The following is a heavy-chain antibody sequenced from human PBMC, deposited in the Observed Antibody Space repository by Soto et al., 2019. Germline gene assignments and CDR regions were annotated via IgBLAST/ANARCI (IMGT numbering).Heavy chain of an antibody. Sequence: GALRVYCAASVFTFSSNYMSWVRQAPGKGLEWVSVIYSGGSTYYADSVKGRFTISRDNSKNTLYLQMNSLRAEDTAVYYCASRRDYDFWSGYETLYYGMDVWGQGTTVTVSS. J-gene: IGHJ6*02. D-gene: IGHD3-3*01. CDR2: IYSGGST. CDR3: ASRRDYDFWSGYETLYYGMDV. V-gene: IGHV3-53*01. CDR1: VFTFSSNY.